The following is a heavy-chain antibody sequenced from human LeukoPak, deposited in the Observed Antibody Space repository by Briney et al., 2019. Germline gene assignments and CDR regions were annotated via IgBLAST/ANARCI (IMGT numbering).Heavy chain of an antibody. J-gene: IGHJ4*02. CDR2: ISSNGGST. CDR1: GFTFSSYA. V-gene: IGHV3-64*01. D-gene: IGHD3-10*01. Sequence: PGGSLRLSCAASGFTFSSYAMHWVRQAPGKGLEYVSAISSNGGSTYYANSVKGRFTISRDNSKNTLYLQMGSLRAEDMAVYYCARDQGDYGSGSYHLSVWGQGTLVTVSS. CDR3: ARDQGDYGSGSYHLSV.